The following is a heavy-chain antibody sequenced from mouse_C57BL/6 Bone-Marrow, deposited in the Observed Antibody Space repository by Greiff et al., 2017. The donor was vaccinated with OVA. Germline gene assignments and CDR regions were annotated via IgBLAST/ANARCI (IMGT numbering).Heavy chain of an antibody. V-gene: IGHV6-6*01. D-gene: IGHD2-4*01. CDR2: IRNKANNHAT. J-gene: IGHJ4*01. Sequence: EVKLMESGGGLVQPGGSMKLSCAASGFTFSDAWMDWVRQSPEKGLEWVAEIRNKANNHATYYAESVKGRFTISRDDSKSSVYLQMNSLRAEDTGIYYCTRPRYYDYEDYAMDYWGQGTSVTVSS. CDR3: TRPRYYDYEDYAMDY. CDR1: GFTFSDAW.